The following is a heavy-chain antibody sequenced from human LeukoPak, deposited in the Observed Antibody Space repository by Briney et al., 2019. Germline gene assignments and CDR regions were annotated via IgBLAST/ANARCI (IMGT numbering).Heavy chain of an antibody. CDR3: ARVEYFGSGSYRFDP. CDR1: GDSVSRNSVA. Sequence: SQTLSLTCAISGDSVSRNSVAGNWIRQSPSKGLEWLGRTYYRSKWYKEYAASVRSRITISPDTYKNQFSLQLNSVTPEDTAVYYCARVEYFGSGSYRFDPWGQGTLVTVSS. J-gene: IGHJ5*02. V-gene: IGHV6-1*01. D-gene: IGHD3-10*01. CDR2: TYYRSKWYK.